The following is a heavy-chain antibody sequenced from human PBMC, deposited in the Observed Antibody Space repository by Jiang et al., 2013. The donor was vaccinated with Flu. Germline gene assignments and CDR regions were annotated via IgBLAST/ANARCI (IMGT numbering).Heavy chain of an antibody. Sequence: QLVESGAEVKKPGESLRISCKGSGYSFTSYWISWVRQMPGKGLEWMGRIDPSDSYTNYSPSFQGHVTISADKSISTAYLQWSSLKASDTAMYYCAREVKLGMDSLSNWFDPWGQGTLVTVSS. D-gene: IGHD7-27*01. J-gene: IGHJ5*02. CDR3: AREVKLGMDSLSNWFDP. CDR2: IDPSDSYT. V-gene: IGHV5-10-1*03. CDR1: GYSFTSYW.